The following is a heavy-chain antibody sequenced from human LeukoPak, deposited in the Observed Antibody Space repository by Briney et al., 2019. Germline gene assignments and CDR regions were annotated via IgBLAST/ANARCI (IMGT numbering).Heavy chain of an antibody. CDR3: ARGFRYDFWSGYYLFDY. J-gene: IGHJ4*02. CDR1: GGTCSSYT. V-gene: IGHV1-69*02. Sequence: SVKVSCKASGGTCSSYTISWVRQAPGQGLEWMGRIIPILGIANYAQKFQGRVTITADKSTSTAYMELSSLRSEDTAVYYCARGFRYDFWSGYYLFDYWGQGTLVTVSS. D-gene: IGHD3-3*01. CDR2: IIPILGIA.